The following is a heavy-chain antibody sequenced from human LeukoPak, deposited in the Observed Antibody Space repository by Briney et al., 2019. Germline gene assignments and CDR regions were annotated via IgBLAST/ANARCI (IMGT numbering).Heavy chain of an antibody. CDR1: GGPFSGYY. V-gene: IGHV4-34*01. J-gene: IGHJ6*02. Sequence: SETLSLTCAVYGGPFSGYYWSWIRQPPGKGLEWIGEINHSGSTNYNPSLKSRVTISVDTSKNQFSLKLSSVTAADTAVYYCARGSGQSSMDVWGQGTTVTVSS. CDR3: ARGSGQSSMDV. CDR2: INHSGST. D-gene: IGHD6-19*01.